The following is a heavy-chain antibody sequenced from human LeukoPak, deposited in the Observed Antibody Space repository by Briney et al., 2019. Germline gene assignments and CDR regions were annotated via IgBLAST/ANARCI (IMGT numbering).Heavy chain of an antibody. Sequence: GGSLRLSCAASGFTFSNYSMNWVRQAPGKGLEWVSSISSSSSYIYYADSVKARFTIPRDNAKNSLYLQMNSLRAEDTALYYCASLNRADCSSTSYHTHYWGQGTLVTVSS. CDR3: ASLNRADCSSTSYHTHY. CDR1: GFTFSNYS. D-gene: IGHD2-2*01. V-gene: IGHV3-21*01. CDR2: ISSSSSYI. J-gene: IGHJ4*02.